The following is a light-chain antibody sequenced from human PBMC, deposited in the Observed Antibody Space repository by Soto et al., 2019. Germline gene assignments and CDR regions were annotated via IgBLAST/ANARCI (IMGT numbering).Light chain of an antibody. Sequence: EIVLTQSPGTLSLSPGERATLSCRASQSVSSSYLAWYQQKPGQAPRLLIYGASSRATGIPDRFSGSGSGKDFTLTISRLEPEDFAVYDCQQYGSSPYTLGKGTKLEIK. CDR3: QQYGSSPYT. V-gene: IGKV3-20*01. J-gene: IGKJ2*01. CDR1: QSVSSSY. CDR2: GAS.